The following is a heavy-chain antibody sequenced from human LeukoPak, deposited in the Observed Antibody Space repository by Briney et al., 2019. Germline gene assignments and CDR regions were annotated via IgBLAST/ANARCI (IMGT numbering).Heavy chain of an antibody. D-gene: IGHD6-6*01. Sequence: QPGGSLRLSCAASGLTFNNYAVSWVRQAPGKGLEWVSTITGSGTSTYYADSVKGRFIISRDNSKNTLYLQMNSLRAEDTAVYYCARYSISKYYFHSWGQGTLVTVSS. CDR2: ITGSGTST. CDR1: GLTFNNYA. V-gene: IGHV3-23*01. CDR3: ARYSISKYYFHS. J-gene: IGHJ4*02.